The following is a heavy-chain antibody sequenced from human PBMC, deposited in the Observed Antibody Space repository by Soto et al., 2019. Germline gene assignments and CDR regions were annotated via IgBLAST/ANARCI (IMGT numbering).Heavy chain of an antibody. CDR1: GDSISTYY. V-gene: IGHV4-59*01. CDR2: IYNSATT. Sequence: SSETLSLTCTVSGDSISTYYWTWIRQPPGKGLEWIGYIYNSATTKYNPSLKSRVTISVDTSKNQFSLKLSSVTTADTAVYYCGRGRFDFIWGTPAPYLDYWGQGALVTVSS. J-gene: IGHJ4*02. CDR3: GRGRFDFIWGTPAPYLDY. D-gene: IGHD3-16*01.